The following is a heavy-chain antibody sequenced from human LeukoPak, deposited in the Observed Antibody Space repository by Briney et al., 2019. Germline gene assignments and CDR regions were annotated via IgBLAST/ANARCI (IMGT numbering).Heavy chain of an antibody. Sequence: ASVKVSCKASGYTFTGYYMHWVRQAPGQGLEWMGWINPNSGGTNYAQKFQGWVTMTRDTSISTAYMELSSLRAEDTAVYYCAKDRYSYAFEYSDSWGQGTLVTVSS. CDR1: GYTFTGYY. CDR3: AKDRYSYAFEYSDS. CDR2: INPNSGGT. D-gene: IGHD5-18*01. J-gene: IGHJ4*02. V-gene: IGHV1-2*04.